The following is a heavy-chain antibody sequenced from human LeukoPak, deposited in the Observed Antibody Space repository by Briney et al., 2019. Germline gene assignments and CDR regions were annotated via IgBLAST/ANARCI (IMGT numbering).Heavy chain of an antibody. CDR2: MNPNSGNT. CDR1: GYTFTSYD. Sequence: ASVKVSCKASGYTFTSYDINWVRQATGQGLEWMGWMNPNSGNTGYAQKFQGSVTMTRNTSISTAYMELSSLRSEDTAVYYCARGIVVVPAAIRYFDYWGQGTLVTVSS. D-gene: IGHD2-2*01. J-gene: IGHJ4*02. CDR3: ARGIVVVPAAIRYFDY. V-gene: IGHV1-8*01.